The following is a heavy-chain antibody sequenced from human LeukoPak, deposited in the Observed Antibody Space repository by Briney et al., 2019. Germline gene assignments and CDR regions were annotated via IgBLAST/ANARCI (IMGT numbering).Heavy chain of an antibody. V-gene: IGHV3-74*01. CDR3: ARAQPDYYYYYGMDV. Sequence: QPGGSLRLSCAASGFTLSSYWMHWVRQVPGKGLVWVSRINPDGSTTTYADSVKGRFTISRDNAKNTLYLQMNSLRAEDTAVYYCARAQPDYYYYYGMDVWGQGTTVTVSS. J-gene: IGHJ6*02. CDR2: INPDGSTT. CDR1: GFTLSSYW. D-gene: IGHD6-13*01.